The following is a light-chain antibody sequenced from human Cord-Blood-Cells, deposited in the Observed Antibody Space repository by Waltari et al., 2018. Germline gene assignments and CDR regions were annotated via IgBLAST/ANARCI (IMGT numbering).Light chain of an antibody. Sequence: EIVLTQSPANLSLSPGERATLSCRASQSVSSYLAWYQQKPGQAPRLLIYDASNRATGIPARFSGSGSGTDFTLTISILEPEDFAVYYCQQRSNWPPPYTFGQGTKLEIK. CDR2: DAS. CDR3: QQRSNWPPPYT. V-gene: IGKV3-11*01. J-gene: IGKJ2*01. CDR1: QSVSSY.